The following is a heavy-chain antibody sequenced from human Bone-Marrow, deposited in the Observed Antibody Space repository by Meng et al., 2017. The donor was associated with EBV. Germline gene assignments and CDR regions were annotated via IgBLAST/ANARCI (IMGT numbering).Heavy chain of an antibody. CDR2: LNEDGGVT. CDR1: GCPFSRYW. D-gene: IGHD1-14*01. Sequence: HLVESCGAFVMPGVSLRRSCAASGCPFSRYWMHWVRQAPGQGLMWVSRLNEDGGVTYYADSVKGRFTISRDNARNTLYLQMNNLRAEDTATYFCSRDLAGADDYWGQGTLVTVSS. V-gene: IGHV3-74*01. CDR3: SRDLAGADDY. J-gene: IGHJ4*02.